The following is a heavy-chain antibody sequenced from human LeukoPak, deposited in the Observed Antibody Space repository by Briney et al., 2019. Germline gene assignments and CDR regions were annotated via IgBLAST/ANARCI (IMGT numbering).Heavy chain of an antibody. D-gene: IGHD3-10*01. V-gene: IGHV1-69*06. J-gene: IGHJ4*02. Sequence: SVKVSCKASGGTFSSYAISWVRQAPGQGLEWMGGITPIFGTANYAQKFQGRVTITADKSTSTAYMELSSLRSEDTAVYYCARDYGVSMVRGVIAPNEFDYWGQGTLVTVSS. CDR2: ITPIFGTA. CDR3: ARDYGVSMVRGVIAPNEFDY. CDR1: GGTFSSYA.